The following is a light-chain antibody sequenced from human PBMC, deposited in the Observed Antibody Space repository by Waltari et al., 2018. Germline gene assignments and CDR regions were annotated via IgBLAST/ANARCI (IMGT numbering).Light chain of an antibody. J-gene: IGKJ2*01. CDR2: LGS. CDR3: MQGLQTSYT. CDR1: QSLLPSNGNKY. V-gene: IGKV2-28*01. Sequence: EIVLTQSPLSLPATPGEPASISCRSSQSLLPSNGNKYVGWYLQKPWQSPQLLIYLGSIRASGVPDRFSGSGSGTHFTLKSSRVEAEDVGVYYCMQGLQTSYTFGQGTRLEI.